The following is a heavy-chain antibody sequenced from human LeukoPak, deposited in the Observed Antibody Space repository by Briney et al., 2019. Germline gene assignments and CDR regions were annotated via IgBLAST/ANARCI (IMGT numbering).Heavy chain of an antibody. Sequence: PGGSLRLSCAASGFTFSSYAMSWVRQAPGKGLEWVSAISGSGGSTYYADSVKGRFTISRDNSKNTLYLQMNSLRAEDTAVYYCEKDGKYCSGGSCYPAGWFDPWGQGTLVTVSS. CDR1: GFTFSSYA. CDR2: ISGSGGST. J-gene: IGHJ5*02. V-gene: IGHV3-23*01. CDR3: EKDGKYCSGGSCYPAGWFDP. D-gene: IGHD2-15*01.